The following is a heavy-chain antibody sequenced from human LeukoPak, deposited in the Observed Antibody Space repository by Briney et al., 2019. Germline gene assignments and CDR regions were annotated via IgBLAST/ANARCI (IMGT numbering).Heavy chain of an antibody. CDR2: IGSDGSKK. CDR1: GFMFSDHA. V-gene: IGHV3-30*04. J-gene: IGHJ4*02. Sequence: GRSLRLSCVASGFMFSDHAFHWVRQSPDKGLEWVALIGSDGSKKYYADSVQGRFTVSRENSKNTLFLQMNTLRADDTAVYFCARQMTSTRLFGSWGQGTLVTVSS. D-gene: IGHD5/OR15-5a*01. CDR3: ARQMTSTRLFGS.